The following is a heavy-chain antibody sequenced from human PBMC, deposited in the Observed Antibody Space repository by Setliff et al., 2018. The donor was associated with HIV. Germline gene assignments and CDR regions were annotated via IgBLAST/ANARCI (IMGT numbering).Heavy chain of an antibody. CDR1: GYTFPSYD. V-gene: IGHV1-8*01. Sequence: GASVKVSCKASGYTFPSYDINWVRQATGQGLEWMGWMNPNSGNTGYAQKFQGRLTMTRNTSISTVNMELSSLRSEVTAVYFCARVGRLHYLTPFYYYGMDVWG. J-gene: IGHJ6*01. CDR2: MNPNSGNT. CDR3: ARVGRLHYLTPFYYYGMDV. D-gene: IGHD4-4*01.